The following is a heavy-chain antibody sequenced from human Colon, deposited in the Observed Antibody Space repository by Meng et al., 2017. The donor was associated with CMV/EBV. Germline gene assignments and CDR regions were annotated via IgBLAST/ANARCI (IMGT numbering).Heavy chain of an antibody. Sequence: IPFKEPGPHLVKPTQTLTLTCTFSGFSLNTYEVGVGWFRQPPGKAPEWLALIYWDDDKRYRSSLGNRLTLTHDASKNQVVLTMTDMDPVDTATYYCAHKSLPAAFFDYWSQGTLVTVSS. D-gene: IGHD2-2*01. CDR2: IYWDDDK. J-gene: IGHJ4*02. CDR3: AHKSLPAAFFDY. V-gene: IGHV2-5*02. CDR1: GFSLNTYEVG.